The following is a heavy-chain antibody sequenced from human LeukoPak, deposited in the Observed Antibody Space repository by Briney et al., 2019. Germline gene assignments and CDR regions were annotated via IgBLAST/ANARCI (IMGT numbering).Heavy chain of an antibody. CDR3: ARAVISIFDN. J-gene: IGHJ4*02. D-gene: IGHD3-3*02. CDR2: ISSSSSTI. CDR1: GFTLGSYT. V-gene: IGHV3-48*01. Sequence: GGSLRLSCAASGFTLGSYTKNWVRQAPGKGLEWVSYISSSSSTIQYADSVKGRFTISRDNAENSLYLQMNSLGVEDTAVYYCARAVISIFDNWGQGTLVTVSS.